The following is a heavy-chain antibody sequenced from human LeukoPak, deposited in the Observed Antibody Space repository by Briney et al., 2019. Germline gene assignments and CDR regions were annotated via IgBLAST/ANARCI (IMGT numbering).Heavy chain of an antibody. J-gene: IGHJ4*02. Sequence: GRSLRLSCAASGFTFSSYAMHWVRQAPGKGLEWVAVISYDGSNKYYAGSVKGRFTISRDNSKNTLYLQMNSLRAEDTAVYYCARDDSSGYWSLDYWGQGTLVTVSS. CDR2: ISYDGSNK. D-gene: IGHD3-22*01. CDR1: GFTFSSYA. V-gene: IGHV3-30-3*01. CDR3: ARDDSSGYWSLDY.